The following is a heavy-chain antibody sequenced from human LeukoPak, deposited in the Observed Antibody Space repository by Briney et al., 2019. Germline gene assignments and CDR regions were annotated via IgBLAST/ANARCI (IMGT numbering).Heavy chain of an antibody. CDR2: IYHSGST. CDR1: GGSISSGGYY. V-gene: IGHV4-30-2*01. CDR3: ASFCSSPSCSLDY. J-gene: IGHJ4*02. D-gene: IGHD2-2*01. Sequence: PSETLSLTCTVSGGSISSGGYYWSWIRQPPGKGLEWIGYIYHSGSTYYNPSLKSRVTISVDRSKNQFSLKLSSVTAADTAVYYCASFCSSPSCSLDYWGQGTLVTVSS.